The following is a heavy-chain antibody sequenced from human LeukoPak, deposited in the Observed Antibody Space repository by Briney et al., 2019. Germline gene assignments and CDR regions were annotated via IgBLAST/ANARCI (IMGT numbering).Heavy chain of an antibody. D-gene: IGHD3-22*01. CDR1: GFTFSSYS. CDR3: ASGYDSSGYYLGALDY. J-gene: IGHJ4*02. V-gene: IGHV3-74*01. CDR2: ISSDGTTT. Sequence: GGSLRLSCAASGFTFSSYSMNWVRQAPGKGLVWVSRISSDGTTTTYADSVKGRFTISRDNAKNTLYLQMNSLRAEDTAVYYCASGYDSSGYYLGALDYWGQGTLVTVSS.